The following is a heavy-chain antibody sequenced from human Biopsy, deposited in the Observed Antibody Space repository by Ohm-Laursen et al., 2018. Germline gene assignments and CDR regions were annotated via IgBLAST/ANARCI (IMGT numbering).Heavy chain of an antibody. Sequence: SDTLSLTCTVSGGCMSGDYWSWIRQSPRKGLEWIGHISDRGTTNSNPSPRGRITISVDTSKNQFSLKLNSVSAADTALFFCARLYRLDDYWNDDPPDAFDVWGPGTMVTVSS. D-gene: IGHD3-3*01. CDR3: ARLYRLDDYWNDDPPDAFDV. J-gene: IGHJ3*01. CDR1: GGCMSGDY. V-gene: IGHV4-59*07. CDR2: ISDRGTT.